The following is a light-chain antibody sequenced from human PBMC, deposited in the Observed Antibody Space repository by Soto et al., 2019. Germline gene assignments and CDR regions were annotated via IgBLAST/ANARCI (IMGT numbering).Light chain of an antibody. CDR2: STS. Sequence: IQMTQSPSSLSASVGDRVIITCRASQGIGNSLAWYQQKAGRVPKLLMHSTSTLLSGVPSRFSGSGSGTDFTLTFSSLQPEDVATYYCQKYDSAPWTFGQGTKVEIK. J-gene: IGKJ1*01. V-gene: IGKV1-27*01. CDR3: QKYDSAPWT. CDR1: QGIGNS.